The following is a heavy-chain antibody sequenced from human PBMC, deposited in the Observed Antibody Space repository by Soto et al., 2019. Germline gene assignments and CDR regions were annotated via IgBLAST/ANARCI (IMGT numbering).Heavy chain of an antibody. Sequence: GGSLRLSCAASGFTFSSYAMSWVRQAPGKGLEWVSAISGSGGSTYYADSVKGRFTISRDNSKNTLYLQMNSLRAEDSAVYYCATRRVNYDILTGPRDYYGMXVWGQGTTVXVSS. CDR2: ISGSGGST. CDR3: ATRRVNYDILTGPRDYYGMXV. V-gene: IGHV3-23*01. CDR1: GFTFSSYA. J-gene: IGHJ6*02. D-gene: IGHD3-9*01.